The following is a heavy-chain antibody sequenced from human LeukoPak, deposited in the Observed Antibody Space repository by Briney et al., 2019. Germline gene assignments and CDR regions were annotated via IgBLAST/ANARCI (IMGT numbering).Heavy chain of an antibody. D-gene: IGHD3-22*01. CDR2: LRGGGDDT. Sequence: GGSLRLSCAASGFTFSNYAMSWVRQAPGKGLEWVSGLRGGGDDTYYADSVKGRFTISRDNSKNTLYLEMSTLRAEDTAIYYCAAGEDSSGWNAIDIWGQGTMVTVSS. J-gene: IGHJ3*02. CDR1: GFTFSNYA. V-gene: IGHV3-23*01. CDR3: AAGEDSSGWNAIDI.